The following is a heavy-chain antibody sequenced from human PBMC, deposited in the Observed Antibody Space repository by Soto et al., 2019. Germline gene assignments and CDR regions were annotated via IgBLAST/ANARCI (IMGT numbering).Heavy chain of an antibody. Sequence: SETLSLTCTVSGGSFSPNYWSWIRQPSGKGLEWVGYIYYGGTTSYNPSLQSRVTISLETSKSQFSLRLTSVTAADTAVYYCARLGAYYQSLDPWGQGTLVTVSS. J-gene: IGHJ5*02. CDR2: IYYGGTT. V-gene: IGHV4-59*08. CDR3: ARLGAYYQSLDP. CDR1: GGSFSPNY. D-gene: IGHD3-22*01.